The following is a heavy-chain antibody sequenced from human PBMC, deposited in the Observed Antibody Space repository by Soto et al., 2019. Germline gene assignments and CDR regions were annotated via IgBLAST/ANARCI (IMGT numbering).Heavy chain of an antibody. D-gene: IGHD4-4*01. CDR2: IYSGGST. Sequence: GSLRLSCAASGFTVSSNYMSWVRQAPGKGLEWVSVIYSGGSTYYADSVKGRFTISRDNSKNTLYLQMNSLRAEDTAVYYCARGTVTTYYGMDVWGQGTTVTVSS. J-gene: IGHJ6*02. CDR1: GFTVSSNY. CDR3: ARGTVTTYYGMDV. V-gene: IGHV3-53*01.